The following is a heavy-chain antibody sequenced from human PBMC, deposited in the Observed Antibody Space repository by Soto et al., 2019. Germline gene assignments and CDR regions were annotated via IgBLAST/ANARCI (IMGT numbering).Heavy chain of an antibody. CDR1: GGTFSSYA. D-gene: IGHD2-8*02. J-gene: IGHJ6*02. V-gene: IGHV1-69*12. Sequence: QVQLVQSGAEVKKPGSSVKVSCRTSGGTFSSYAISWVRQAPGQGLEWMGGIIPSFGAAKYAQKFQGKVTITADESTSTDYMERSRRRSEDTAVYYCARARLTVVYGGYYYYAMDAWGQGSTVTVSS. CDR3: ARARLTVVYGGYYYYAMDA. CDR2: IIPSFGAA.